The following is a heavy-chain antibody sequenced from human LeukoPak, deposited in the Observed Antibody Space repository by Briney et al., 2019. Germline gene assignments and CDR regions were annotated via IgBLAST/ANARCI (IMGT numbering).Heavy chain of an antibody. D-gene: IGHD3-9*01. CDR3: AREYYDILTGYYRGFDY. V-gene: IGHV4-30-4*08. CDR1: GGSISSGDYY. J-gene: IGHJ4*02. Sequence: SETLSLTCTVSGGSISSGDYYWSWIRQPPGKGLEWIGYIYYSGSTYYNPSLKSRVTISVDTPKNQFSLKLSSVTAADTAVYYCAREYYDILTGYYRGFDYWGQGTLVTVSS. CDR2: IYYSGST.